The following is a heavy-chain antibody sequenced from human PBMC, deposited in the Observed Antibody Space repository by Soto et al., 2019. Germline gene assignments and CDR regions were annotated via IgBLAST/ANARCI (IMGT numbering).Heavy chain of an antibody. V-gene: IGHV3-74*01. CDR2: IYNDGSYT. CDR1: GFIFKMYW. Sequence: PVGSLRLSCAASGFIFKMYWMHWVRQSPGKGLVWNSRIYNDGSYTDYADSVKGRFTISRDNVNDTLYLQMNNLRAEDSGLYYCTRGPRPISTGTGAYWGQGTQVTVSS. D-gene: IGHD3-10*01. CDR3: TRGPRPISTGTGAY. J-gene: IGHJ4*02.